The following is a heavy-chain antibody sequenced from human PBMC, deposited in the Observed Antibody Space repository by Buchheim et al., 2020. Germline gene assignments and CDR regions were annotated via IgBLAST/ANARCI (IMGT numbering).Heavy chain of an antibody. J-gene: IGHJ6*02. CDR3: ARDPGGDYVVDYYYGMDV. Sequence: QVQLVESGGGVVQPGRSLRLSCAASGFTFSSYGMHWVRQAPGKGLEWVAVIWYDGSNKYYADSVKGRFTISRDNSKNTLYLPMNSLRAEDTAVYYCARDPGGDYVVDYYYGMDVWGQGTT. CDR1: GFTFSSYG. D-gene: IGHD4-17*01. CDR2: IWYDGSNK. V-gene: IGHV3-33*01.